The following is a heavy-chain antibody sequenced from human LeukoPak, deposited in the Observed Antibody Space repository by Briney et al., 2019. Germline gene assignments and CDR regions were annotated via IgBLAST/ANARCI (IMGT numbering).Heavy chain of an antibody. D-gene: IGHD2-21*01. V-gene: IGHV3-23*01. CDR2: IYENGGTT. J-gene: IGHJ4*02. CDR1: GFTFRSHA. Sequence: GGSLRLSCVGSGFTFRSHAMSWVRQAPEKGLEFVSGIYENGGTTYYADTVKGRFSISRDNSKNTLYLQMDSLRGEDTAVYYCAKDFRIGYSAHFDYWGQGALVTVSS. CDR3: AKDFRIGYSAHFDY.